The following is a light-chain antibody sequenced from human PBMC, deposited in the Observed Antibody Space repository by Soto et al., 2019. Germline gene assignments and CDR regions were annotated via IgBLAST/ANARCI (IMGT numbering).Light chain of an antibody. J-gene: IGLJ3*02. CDR2: EVT. CDR1: SSDVGAYKY. Sequence: QSALTQPPSASGSPGQSVTISCTGTSSDVGAYKYDSWYQQYPGKAPKLMIYEVTKRPSGVPERFSASKSGNTASLTVSGLQAEDEAYYYCTSYVGNDIWVFGGGTKLTVL. V-gene: IGLV2-8*01. CDR3: TSYVGNDIWV.